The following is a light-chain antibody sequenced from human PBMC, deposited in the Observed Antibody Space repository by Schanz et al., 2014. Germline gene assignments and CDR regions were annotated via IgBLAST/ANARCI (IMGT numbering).Light chain of an antibody. CDR3: AAWDDSLNGHWV. V-gene: IGLV1-40*01. J-gene: IGLJ3*02. Sequence: QSVLTQPPSVSGAPGQRATISCTGSGSNIGAGYAVHWYQQDPGAAPKLLIYGDYNRPSGVPDRFSGSKSGTSAYLAITGLQAEDEADYYCAAWDDSLNGHWVFGGGTKLTVL. CDR2: GDY. CDR1: GSNIGAGYA.